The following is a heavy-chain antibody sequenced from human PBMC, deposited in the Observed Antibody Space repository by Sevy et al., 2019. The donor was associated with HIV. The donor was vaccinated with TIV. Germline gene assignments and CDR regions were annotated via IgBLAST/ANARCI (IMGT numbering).Heavy chain of an antibody. J-gene: IGHJ4*02. Sequence: SETLSLTCAVYGGSFSGYYWSWIRQPPGKGLEWIGEINHSGSTNYNPSLKSRVTISVDTSKNQFSLKLSSVTAADTAVYYCARGTTEDYDILTGGQGRLDYWGQGTLVTLSS. CDR1: GGSFSGYY. V-gene: IGHV4-34*01. CDR2: INHSGST. D-gene: IGHD3-9*01. CDR3: ARGTTEDYDILTGGQGRLDY.